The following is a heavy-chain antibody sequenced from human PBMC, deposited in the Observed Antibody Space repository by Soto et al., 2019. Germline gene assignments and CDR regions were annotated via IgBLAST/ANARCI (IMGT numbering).Heavy chain of an antibody. CDR1: GYTFTSYD. J-gene: IGHJ5*02. CDR3: ARGHLYYYGSGSPRGGFDP. Sequence: QVQLVQSGAEVKKPGASVKVSCKASGYTFTSYDINWVRQATGQGLEWMGWMNPNSGNTGYAQKFQGRVTMTRNTSISTAYMELSSLRSEDTAVYYCARGHLYYYGSGSPRGGFDPWGQGTLVTVSS. V-gene: IGHV1-8*01. D-gene: IGHD3-10*01. CDR2: MNPNSGNT.